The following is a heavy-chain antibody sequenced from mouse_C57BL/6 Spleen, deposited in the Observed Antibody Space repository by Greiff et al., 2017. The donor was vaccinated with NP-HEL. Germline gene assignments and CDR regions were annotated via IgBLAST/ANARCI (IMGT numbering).Heavy chain of an antibody. CDR1: GYTFTSYW. V-gene: IGHV1-55*01. CDR3: ASNELGRLDY. J-gene: IGHJ2*01. D-gene: IGHD4-1*01. Sequence: QVQLQQPGAELVKPGASVKMSCKASGYTFTSYWITWVKQRPGQGLEWIGDIYPGSGSTNYNEKFKSKATLTVDKSSSTAYMQLSSLTSEDSAVYYCASNELGRLDYWGQGTTLTVSS. CDR2: IYPGSGST.